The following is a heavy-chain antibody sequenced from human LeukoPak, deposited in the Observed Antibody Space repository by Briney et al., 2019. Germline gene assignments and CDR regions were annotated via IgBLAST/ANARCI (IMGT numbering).Heavy chain of an antibody. V-gene: IGHV4-61*01. Sequence: SETLSLTCTVSGVSVSSGSYYWSWIRQPPGKGLEWIGYIYYSGSTNYNPSLKSRVTISVDTSKNQFSLKLSSVTAADTAVYYCARFYSGSSYYFDYWGQGTLVTVSS. CDR1: GVSVSSGSYY. CDR3: ARFYSGSSYYFDY. CDR2: IYYSGST. J-gene: IGHJ4*02. D-gene: IGHD1-26*01.